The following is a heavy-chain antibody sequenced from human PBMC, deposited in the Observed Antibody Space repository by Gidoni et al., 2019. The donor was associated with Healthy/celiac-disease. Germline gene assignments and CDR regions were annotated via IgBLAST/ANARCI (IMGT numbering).Heavy chain of an antibody. Sequence: QVQLVQSGAEVKKPGSSVTVSCKASGGTFSSYAISWVRQAPGHGLEWTGGIIPIFGTATYAQKLQGGVTITADKSTSTAYMELSSLRSEDTAVYYCARGVGAMRRRYNWFDPWGQGTLVTVSS. CDR2: IIPIFGTA. J-gene: IGHJ5*02. V-gene: IGHV1-69*06. CDR1: GGTFSSYA. D-gene: IGHD1-26*01. CDR3: ARGVGAMRRRYNWFDP.